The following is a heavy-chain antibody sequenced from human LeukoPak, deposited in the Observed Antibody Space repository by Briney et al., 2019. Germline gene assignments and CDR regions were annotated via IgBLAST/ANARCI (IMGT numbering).Heavy chain of an antibody. CDR2: ISGSGGST. CDR3: AKDVEYYYDSSGYSYFDY. J-gene: IGHJ4*02. Sequence: PGGSLRLSCAASGFTFSSYSMNWVRQAPGKGLEWVSAISGSGGSTYYADSVKGRFTVSRDNSKNTLYLQMNSLRAEDTAVYYCAKDVEYYYDSSGYSYFDYWGQGTLVTVSS. D-gene: IGHD3-22*01. CDR1: GFTFSSYS. V-gene: IGHV3-23*01.